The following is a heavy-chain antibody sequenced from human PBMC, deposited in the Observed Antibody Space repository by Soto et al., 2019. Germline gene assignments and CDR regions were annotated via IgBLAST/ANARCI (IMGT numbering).Heavy chain of an antibody. CDR1: GFTFSSYA. Sequence: GGSLRLSCAASGFTFSSYAMSWVRQAPGKGLEWVSAISGSGGSTYYADSVKGRFTISRDNSKNTLYLQMNSLRAEDTAVYYCARANIVVVVAATPGDYFDYWGQGTLVTVS. CDR3: ARANIVVVVAATPGDYFDY. V-gene: IGHV3-23*01. J-gene: IGHJ4*02. D-gene: IGHD2-15*01. CDR2: ISGSGGST.